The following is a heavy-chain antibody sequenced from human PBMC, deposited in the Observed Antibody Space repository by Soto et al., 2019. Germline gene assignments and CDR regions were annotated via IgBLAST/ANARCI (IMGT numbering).Heavy chain of an antibody. J-gene: IGHJ3*02. CDR3: DVAAAGTYI. V-gene: IGHV3-30-3*01. CDR1: GFTFSSYA. D-gene: IGHD6-13*01. CDR2: ISYDGSNK. Sequence: QVQLVESGGGVVQPGRSLRLSCAASGFTFSSYAMHWVRQAPGKGLEWVAVISYDGSNKYYADSVKGRFTISRDNSKNTLYLQMNSLRAEDTAVYYCDVAAAGTYIWCHGTMVTVSS.